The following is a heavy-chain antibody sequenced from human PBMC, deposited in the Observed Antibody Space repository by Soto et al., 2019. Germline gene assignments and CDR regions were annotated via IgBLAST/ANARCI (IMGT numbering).Heavy chain of an antibody. D-gene: IGHD3-3*01. CDR1: GFTFDYYG. CDR2: ISWNSGSI. J-gene: IGHJ1*01. CDR3: ARCIGSDFWSGYRN. V-gene: IGHV3-9*01. Sequence: PGGSLRLSCAASGFTFDYYGMHWVRQSPGKGLEWVSGISWNSGSIGYADSVKGRFTISRDNAKNSLYLQMNSLRAEDTALYYCARCIGSDFWSGYRNWGQGTLVTVSS.